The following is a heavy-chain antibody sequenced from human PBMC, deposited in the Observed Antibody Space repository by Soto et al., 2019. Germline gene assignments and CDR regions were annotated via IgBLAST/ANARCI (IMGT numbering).Heavy chain of an antibody. CDR3: AKEWVLSMVRGVIMPPSHDAFDI. J-gene: IGHJ3*02. CDR2: ISYDGSNK. V-gene: IGHV3-30*18. D-gene: IGHD3-10*01. CDR1: GFTFSSYG. Sequence: QVQLVESGGGVVQPGRSLRLSCAASGFTFSSYGMHWVRQAPGKGLEWVAVISYDGSNKYYADSVKGRFTISRDNSKNTLYLQMNSLRAEDTAVYHCAKEWVLSMVRGVIMPPSHDAFDIWGQGTMVTVSS.